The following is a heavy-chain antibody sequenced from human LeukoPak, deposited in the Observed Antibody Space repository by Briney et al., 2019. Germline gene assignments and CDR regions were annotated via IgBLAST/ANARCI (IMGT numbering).Heavy chain of an antibody. Sequence: PGGSLRLSCAASGFTFSSYWMHWVRQAPGKGLVWVSRINSDGSSTSYADSVKGRFTISRDNAKNTLYLQMNSLRAEDTAVYYCASAGSGSNFDYWGQGTLVTVSS. CDR2: INSDGSST. D-gene: IGHD1-26*01. J-gene: IGHJ4*02. CDR1: GFTFSSYW. V-gene: IGHV3-74*01. CDR3: ASAGSGSNFDY.